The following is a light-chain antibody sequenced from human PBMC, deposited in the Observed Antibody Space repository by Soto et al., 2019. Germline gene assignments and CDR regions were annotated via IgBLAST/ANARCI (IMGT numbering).Light chain of an antibody. CDR1: SSNIGAGYV. V-gene: IGLV1-40*01. CDR3: QSYDSSLSGSV. J-gene: IGLJ3*02. Sequence: QSVLTQPPSVSGAPGQRVTISCTGSSSNIGAGYVHWYQQPPGTAPKLLIYGNSNRPSGVPDRFSGSKSGTSASLAITGLQAEDEADYYCQSYDSSLSGSVFGGGTKLTVL. CDR2: GNS.